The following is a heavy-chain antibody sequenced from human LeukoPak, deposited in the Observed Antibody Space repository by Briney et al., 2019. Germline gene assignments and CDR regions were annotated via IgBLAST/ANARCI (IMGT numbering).Heavy chain of an antibody. CDR3: ARARDSSSWYYYGMDV. Sequence: GGSLRLSCSASGFTFSTNSMHWVRQAPGKGLEWVSSMNSSSRYIYYADSVKGRFTISRDNAKNSLYLQMNSLRAEETAVYYCARARDSSSWYYYGMDVWGQGTTVTVSS. V-gene: IGHV3-21*01. CDR2: MNSSSRYI. D-gene: IGHD6-13*01. CDR1: GFTFSTNS. J-gene: IGHJ6*02.